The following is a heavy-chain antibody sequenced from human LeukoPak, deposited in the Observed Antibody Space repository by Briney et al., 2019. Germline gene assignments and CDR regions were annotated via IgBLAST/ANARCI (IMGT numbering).Heavy chain of an antibody. CDR3: ASSPFIAVAGDYYYYGMDV. D-gene: IGHD6-19*01. V-gene: IGHV1-46*01. CDR2: INPSGGST. Sequence: ASVKVSCKASGYTFTSYYMHWVRQAPGQGLEWMGIINPSGGSTSYAQKFQGRVTMTRDTSTSTVYMELSSLRSDDTAVYYCASSPFIAVAGDYYYYGMDVWGQGTTVTVSS. J-gene: IGHJ6*02. CDR1: GYTFTSYY.